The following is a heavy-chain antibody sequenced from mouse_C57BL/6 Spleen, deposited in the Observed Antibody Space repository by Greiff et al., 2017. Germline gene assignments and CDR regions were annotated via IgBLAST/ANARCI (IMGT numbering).Heavy chain of an antibody. CDR2: INYDGSST. CDR3: ARDGYYAMDY. Sequence: EVNVVESEGGLVQPGSSMKLSCTASGFTFSDYYMAWVRQVPEKGLEWVANINYDGSSTYYLDSLKSRFIISRDNAKNILYLQMSRLKSEDTATYYCARDGYYAMDYWGQGTSVTVSS. V-gene: IGHV5-16*01. J-gene: IGHJ4*01. CDR1: GFTFSDYY.